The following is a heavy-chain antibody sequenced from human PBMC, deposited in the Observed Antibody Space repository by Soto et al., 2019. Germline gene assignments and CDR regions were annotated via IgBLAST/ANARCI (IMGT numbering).Heavy chain of an antibody. CDR1: GFTFSSYA. J-gene: IGHJ6*02. Sequence: GGSLRLSCAASGFTFSSYAMHWVRQAPGKGLEWVAVISYDGSNKCYADSVKGRFTISRDNSKNTLYLQMNSLRAEDTAVYYCARDTYYDFWSGYPYYYHYYGMDVWGQGTTVNVSS. D-gene: IGHD3-3*01. CDR2: ISYDGSNK. V-gene: IGHV3-30-3*01. CDR3: ARDTYYDFWSGYPYYYHYYGMDV.